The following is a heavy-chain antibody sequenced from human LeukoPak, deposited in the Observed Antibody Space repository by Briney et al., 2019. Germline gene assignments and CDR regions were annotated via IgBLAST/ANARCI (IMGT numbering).Heavy chain of an antibody. D-gene: IGHD2-2*01. CDR3: ARQWSRTQYYYYMDV. J-gene: IGHJ6*03. CDR1: GGTFSRYA. Sequence: SVKVSCKASGGTFSRYAISWVRQAPGQGLEWMGGIIPIFGTANYAQKFQGRVTITTDESTSTAYMELSSLRSEDTAVYYCARQWSRTQYYYYMDVWGKGTTVTVSS. CDR2: IIPIFGTA. V-gene: IGHV1-69*05.